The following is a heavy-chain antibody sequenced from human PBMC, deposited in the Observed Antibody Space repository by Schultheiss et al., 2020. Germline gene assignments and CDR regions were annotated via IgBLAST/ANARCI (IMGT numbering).Heavy chain of an antibody. J-gene: IGHJ4*02. CDR3: ARDLQVTGIDY. CDR2: ISAYNGNT. V-gene: IGHV1-18*01. Sequence: ASVKVSCKASGGTFSSYGISWVRQAPGQGLEWMGWISAYNGNTNYAQKLQGRVTMTRNTSISTAYMELSSLRSDDTAVYYCARDLQVTGIDYWGQGTLVTVSS. CDR1: GGTFSSYG. D-gene: IGHD7-27*01.